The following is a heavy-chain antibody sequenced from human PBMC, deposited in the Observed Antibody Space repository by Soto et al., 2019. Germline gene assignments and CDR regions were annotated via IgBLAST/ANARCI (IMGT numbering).Heavy chain of an antibody. CDR1: GFSLSSTRVG. CDR3: AHLMITFGGVIEDDAFDP. Sequence: QITLKESGPTLVQPTQTLTRTCTFSGFSLSSTRVGVGWIRQPPGKALEWLAVIYWDDDKRYSPSLRNRLTITKDTSKNQVVLTMTNMDPVDTATYYCAHLMITFGGVIEDDAFDPWGQGTMVTVSS. D-gene: IGHD3-16*02. CDR2: IYWDDDK. V-gene: IGHV2-5*02. J-gene: IGHJ3*01.